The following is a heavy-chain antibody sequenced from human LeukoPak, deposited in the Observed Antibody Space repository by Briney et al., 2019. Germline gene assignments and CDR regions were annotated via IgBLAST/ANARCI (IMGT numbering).Heavy chain of an antibody. Sequence: PGGSLSLSCAVSGFPFSVYEMNWVRQAPGKGLEWVSNIGSSGTTRHYADSVKGRFSISRDNAENSLFLQMNSLRVEDTGIYYCALLVVASDFDYWGQGALVTVSS. J-gene: IGHJ4*02. CDR2: IGSSGTTR. CDR1: GFPFSVYE. D-gene: IGHD3-22*01. CDR3: ALLVVASDFDY. V-gene: IGHV3-48*03.